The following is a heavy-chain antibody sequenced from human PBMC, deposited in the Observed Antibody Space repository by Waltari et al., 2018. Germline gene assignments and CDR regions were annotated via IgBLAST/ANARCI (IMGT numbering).Heavy chain of an antibody. V-gene: IGHV1-2*02. Sequence: QVQLVQSGAEVKKPGASVKVSCKASGYTFSGHHMHWVRQAPGQGLEWMGWMDPNSGDTNYAQSFQGRVTLTRDTSISTAYLELSRLRSDDTAIYYCARWTFYYESDWFDPWGQGTLVTVSS. CDR2: MDPNSGDT. J-gene: IGHJ5*02. D-gene: IGHD3-22*01. CDR3: ARWTFYYESDWFDP. CDR1: GYTFSGHH.